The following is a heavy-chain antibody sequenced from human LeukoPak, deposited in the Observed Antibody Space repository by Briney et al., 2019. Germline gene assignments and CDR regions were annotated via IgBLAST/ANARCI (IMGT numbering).Heavy chain of an antibody. CDR3: ARDPGWAVSSDNWFDP. V-gene: IGHV1-2*02. CDR1: GYTFTGYF. Sequence: ASVKVSCKASGYTFTGYFMHWVRQAPGQGLEWMGWINPNSGATKYAQKFQGRVTMTRDTSINTAYMELSRLRSEDTAVYYCARDPGWAVSSDNWFDPWGQGTLVTVSS. CDR2: INPNSGAT. D-gene: IGHD1-26*01. J-gene: IGHJ5*02.